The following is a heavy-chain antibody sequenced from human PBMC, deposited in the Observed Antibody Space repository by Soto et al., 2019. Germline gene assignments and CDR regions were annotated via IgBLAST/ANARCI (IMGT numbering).Heavy chain of an antibody. V-gene: IGHV4-30-2*01. CDR1: GGSISSGGYS. Sequence: SETLCLTCAVSGGSISSGGYSWSWIRQPPGKGLEWIGYIYHSGSTYYNPSLKSRVTISVDRSKNQFSLKLSSVTAADTAVYYCARASSTYYDFWSGLGHFDYWGQGTLVTVSS. CDR3: ARASSTYYDFWSGLGHFDY. D-gene: IGHD3-3*01. J-gene: IGHJ4*02. CDR2: IYHSGST.